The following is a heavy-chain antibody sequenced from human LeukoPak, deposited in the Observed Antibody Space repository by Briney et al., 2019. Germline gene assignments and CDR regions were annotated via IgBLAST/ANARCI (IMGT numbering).Heavy chain of an antibody. CDR1: GGSLIGYY. CDR2: IYYSGST. J-gene: IGHJ4*02. D-gene: IGHD5/OR15-5a*01. Sequence: SETLSLTCIVSGGSLIGYYWSWLRQSPGKGLEWIGYIYYSGSTNYNPSLKSRVTISVDTSKNQFSLKLSSVTAAATAIYYCARISVYVTYWGQGTQVSVPS. V-gene: IGHV4-59*01. CDR3: ARISVYVTY.